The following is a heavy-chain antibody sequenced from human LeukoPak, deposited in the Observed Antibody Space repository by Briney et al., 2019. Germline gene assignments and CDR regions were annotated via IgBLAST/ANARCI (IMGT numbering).Heavy chain of an antibody. CDR1: GFTLRSNS. D-gene: IGHD5-18*01. J-gene: IGHJ4*02. CDR3: ARPSPHLWLLED. Sequence: GGSLRLSCAGSGFTLRSNSMSWVRQAPGKGLEWVSVINSGGGTYYADSVKGRFTISRDNSKNTLYLQMNSLRADDTAVYYCARPSPHLWLLEDWGQGTLVTVSS. V-gene: IGHV3-53*05. CDR2: INSGGGT.